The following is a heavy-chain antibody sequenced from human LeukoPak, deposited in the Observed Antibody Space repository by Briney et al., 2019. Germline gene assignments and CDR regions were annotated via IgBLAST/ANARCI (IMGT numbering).Heavy chain of an antibody. CDR2: ISSSSYI. J-gene: IGHJ4*02. CDR3: ARDDLGAYDY. D-gene: IGHD4/OR15-4a*01. Sequence: PGGSLRLSCAASGFTFSSYSMNWVRQAPGKGLEWVSSISSSSYIYYADSVKGRFTISRDNAKNSLYLQMNSRRAEDTAVYYCARDDLGAYDYWGQGTLVTVSS. V-gene: IGHV3-21*01. CDR1: GFTFSSYS.